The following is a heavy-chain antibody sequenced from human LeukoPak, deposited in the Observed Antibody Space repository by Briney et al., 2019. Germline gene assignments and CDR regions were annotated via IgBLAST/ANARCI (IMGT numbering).Heavy chain of an antibody. CDR1: GYTFTGYY. D-gene: IGHD5-12*01. Sequence: ASVKVSCKASGYTFTGYYMHWVQQAPGQGLEWMGWINPNSGGTNYAQKFQGRVTMTRDTSISTAYMELSRLRSDDTAVYYCARDVEIANRETRPIDYWGQGTLVTVSS. V-gene: IGHV1-2*02. CDR3: ARDVEIANRETRPIDY. CDR2: INPNSGGT. J-gene: IGHJ4*02.